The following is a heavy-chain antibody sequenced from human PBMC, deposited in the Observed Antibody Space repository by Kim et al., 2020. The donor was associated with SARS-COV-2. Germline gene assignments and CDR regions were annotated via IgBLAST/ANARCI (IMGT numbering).Heavy chain of an antibody. V-gene: IGHV1-24*01. Sequence: YAQKFQGRVTMTEDTSTDTAYMELSSLRSEDTAVYYCATVPWYSGSYLSYWGQGTLVTVSS. D-gene: IGHD1-26*01. J-gene: IGHJ4*02. CDR3: ATVPWYSGSYLSY.